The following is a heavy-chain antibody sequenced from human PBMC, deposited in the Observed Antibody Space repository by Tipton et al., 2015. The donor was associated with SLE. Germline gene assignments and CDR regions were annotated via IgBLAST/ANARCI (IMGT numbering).Heavy chain of an antibody. CDR2: IYYSGST. CDR1: GGSISSSSYY. V-gene: IGHV4-39*07. J-gene: IGHJ4*02. Sequence: TLPLTCTVSGGSISSSSYYWGWIRQPPGKGLEWIGSIYYSGSTYYNPSLKSRVTISVDTSKNQFSLKLSSVTAADTAVYYCAGGVGSRYFDYWGQGTLVTVSS. CDR3: AGGVGSRYFDY. D-gene: IGHD1-26*01.